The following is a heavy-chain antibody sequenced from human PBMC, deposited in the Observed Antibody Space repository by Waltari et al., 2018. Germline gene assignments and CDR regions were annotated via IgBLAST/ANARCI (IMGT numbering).Heavy chain of an antibody. CDR2: INAGKGNT. J-gene: IGHJ4*02. CDR3: ASPARRGAGFDY. V-gene: IGHV1-3*01. D-gene: IGHD3-10*01. Sequence: QVQLVQSGAEVKKPGASVKVSCKASGYTFTSYAMHWVRQAPGQRLEWMGWINAGKGNTKYSQKCQGRVTITRDTSASTAYMELSSLRSEDTAVYYCASPARRGAGFDYWGQGTLVTVSS. CDR1: GYTFTSYA.